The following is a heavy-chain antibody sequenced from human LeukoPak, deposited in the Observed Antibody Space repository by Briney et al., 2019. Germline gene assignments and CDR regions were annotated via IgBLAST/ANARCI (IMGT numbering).Heavy chain of an antibody. CDR2: GHLSGRT. CDR3: AREGGPYRPLDY. J-gene: IGHJ4*02. CDR1: GGSISSTNW. Sequence: PSGTLSLTCGVSGGSISSTNWWTWVRQPPGEGLEWIGEGHLSGRTNYNPSLESRVTISVDMSENHISLKLTSVTAADTAVYYCAREGGPYRPLDYSGQGTLVTVSS. V-gene: IGHV4-4*02.